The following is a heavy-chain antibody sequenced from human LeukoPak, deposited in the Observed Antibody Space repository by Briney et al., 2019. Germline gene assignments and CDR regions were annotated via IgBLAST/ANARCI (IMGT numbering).Heavy chain of an antibody. CDR3: AREGQPPASYYDYGMDV. J-gene: IGHJ6*02. Sequence: SETLSLTCTVSVGSLSSYYWSWIRPPPGKGLEWIGYNYYSGSTNYNPSLKSRVTISVDTSKNQFSLKLSSVTAPDTAVYYCAREGQPPASYYDYGMDVWGQGSTVTVSS. V-gene: IGHV4-59*01. CDR2: NYYSGST. CDR1: VGSLSSYY. D-gene: IGHD1-14*01.